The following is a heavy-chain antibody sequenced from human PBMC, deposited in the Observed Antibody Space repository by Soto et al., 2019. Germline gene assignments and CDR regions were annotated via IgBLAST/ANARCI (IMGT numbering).Heavy chain of an antibody. CDR3: AKPSYIFGVVITGAFDY. CDR2: ISGSGGST. J-gene: IGHJ4*02. CDR1: GFTFSNYA. Sequence: PGGSLRLSCAVSGFTFSNYALSWVRQAPGKGLQWVSAISGSGGSTHYADSVKGRFTISRDNSKNMVFLQMNSLRAEDTAVYYCAKPSYIFGVVITGAFDYWGPGTQVSVSS. V-gene: IGHV3-23*01. D-gene: IGHD3-3*02.